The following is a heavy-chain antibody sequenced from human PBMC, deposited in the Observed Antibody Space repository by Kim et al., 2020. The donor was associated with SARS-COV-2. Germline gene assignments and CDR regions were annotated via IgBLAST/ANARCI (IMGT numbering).Heavy chain of an antibody. J-gene: IGHJ3*02. Sequence: PSLKSRVTISVDTSKSQFSLKLSPVTAADTAVYYCARDRRWEMAHDAFDIWGQGTMVTVSS. V-gene: IGHV4-31*02. D-gene: IGHD1-26*01. CDR3: ARDRRWEMAHDAFDI.